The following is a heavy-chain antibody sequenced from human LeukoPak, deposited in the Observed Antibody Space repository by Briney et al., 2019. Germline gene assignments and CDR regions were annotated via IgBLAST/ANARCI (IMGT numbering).Heavy chain of an antibody. CDR2: ITWDGGAT. CDR1: GFIFNEYT. Sequence: GGSLRLSCVASGFIFNEYTMHWVRQAPGKGLEWVSLITWDGGATFYADSVKGRFTISRDNRKNSLHLQMSSLTPDDSALYYRARERERLTDYWGQGTLVTVSS. J-gene: IGHJ4*02. D-gene: IGHD1-26*01. CDR3: ARERERLTDY. V-gene: IGHV3-43*01.